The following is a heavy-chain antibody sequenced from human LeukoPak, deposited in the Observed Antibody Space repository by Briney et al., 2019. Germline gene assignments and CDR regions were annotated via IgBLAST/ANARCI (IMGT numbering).Heavy chain of an antibody. CDR3: ARGGIAARHNWFDP. CDR2: INPNSGGT. J-gene: IGHJ5*02. D-gene: IGHD6-6*01. CDR1: GYTFTGYY. Sequence: ASVKVSCKASGYTFTGYYMHWVRQAPGQGLEWMGWINPNSGGTNYAQKFQGRVTMTRDTSISTAHMELSRLRSDDTAVYYCARGGIAARHNWFDPWGQGTLVTVSS. V-gene: IGHV1-2*02.